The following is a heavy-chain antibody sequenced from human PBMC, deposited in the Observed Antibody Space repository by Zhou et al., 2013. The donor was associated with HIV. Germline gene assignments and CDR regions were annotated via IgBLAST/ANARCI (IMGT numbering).Heavy chain of an antibody. CDR2: IIPILGIA. Sequence: QVQLVQSGAEVKKPGSSVKVSCKASGGTFSSYAISWVRQAPGQGLEWMGRIIPILGIANYAQKFQGRVTITADKSTSTVSMELSSLKSDDTAIYFCARDIAFDLWGQGTMVTVSS. J-gene: IGHJ3*01. CDR1: GGTFSSYA. CDR3: ARDIAFDL. V-gene: IGHV1-69*04.